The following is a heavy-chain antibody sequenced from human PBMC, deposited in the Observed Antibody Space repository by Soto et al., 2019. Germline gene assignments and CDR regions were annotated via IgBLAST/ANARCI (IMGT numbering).Heavy chain of an antibody. D-gene: IGHD3-10*02. V-gene: IGHV4-34*01. Sequence: PSETLSLTCAVYGGSFSGYYLSWIRQPPGKGLECIGEINHSGSTNYNPSLKSRVTISVDTSKNQFSLKLSSVTAADTAVYFCARARICLDYWGQGSLVTVYS. CDR3: ARARICLDY. CDR1: GGSFSGYY. CDR2: INHSGST. J-gene: IGHJ4*02.